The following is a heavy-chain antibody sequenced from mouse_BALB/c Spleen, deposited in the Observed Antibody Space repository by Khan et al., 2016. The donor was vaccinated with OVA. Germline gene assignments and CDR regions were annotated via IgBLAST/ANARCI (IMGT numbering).Heavy chain of an antibody. J-gene: IGHJ2*01. V-gene: IGHV1S136*01. CDR1: GYTFTSYV. CDR2: IYPFNDDT. D-gene: IGHD2-14*01. Sequence: VQLQQSGPDLVKPGASVRMSCKASGYTFTSYVMHWLRQKPGQGLEWIGYIYPFNDDTKYNEKFKGKATLTPDKSSSTAYMELSSLTSADSAVFYCAKNYRYDVYFDYWGQGTTLTVSS. CDR3: AKNYRYDVYFDY.